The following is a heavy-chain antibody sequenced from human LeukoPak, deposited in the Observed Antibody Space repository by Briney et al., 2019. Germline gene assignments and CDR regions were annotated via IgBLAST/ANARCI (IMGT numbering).Heavy chain of an antibody. CDR1: GFTFSSYW. CDR2: IKQDGSEK. Sequence: GGSLRLSCAASGFTFSSYWMSWVRQAPGKGLEWVANIKQDGSEKYYVDSVKGRFTISRDNAKNSLYLQMNSLRAEDTAVYYCAREAPLKIAVAGRYDAFDTWGQGTMVTVSS. CDR3: AREAPLKIAVAGRYDAFDT. J-gene: IGHJ3*02. D-gene: IGHD6-19*01. V-gene: IGHV3-7*01.